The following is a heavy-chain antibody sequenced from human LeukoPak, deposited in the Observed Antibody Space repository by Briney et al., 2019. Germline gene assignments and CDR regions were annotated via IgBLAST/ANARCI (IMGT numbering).Heavy chain of an antibody. CDR3: ARDRTSSGWFDY. Sequence: GGSLRLSCAASGFTFSRYSMNWVRQAPGKGLEWVSSISSSSSYIYYADSVKGRFTISRDNAKNSLYLQMNSLRAEDTAVYYCARDRTSSGWFDYWGQGTLVTVSS. CDR2: ISSSSSYI. J-gene: IGHJ4*02. D-gene: IGHD6-19*01. CDR1: GFTFSRYS. V-gene: IGHV3-21*01.